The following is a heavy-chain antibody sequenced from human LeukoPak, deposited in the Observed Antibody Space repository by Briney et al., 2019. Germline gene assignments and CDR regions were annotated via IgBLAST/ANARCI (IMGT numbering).Heavy chain of an antibody. CDR2: ISAYNGNT. CDR3: ARDLVVRGLRPNWFDP. J-gene: IGHJ5*02. D-gene: IGHD3-10*01. V-gene: IGHV1-18*01. CDR1: GYTFTSYG. Sequence: ASAKVSCKASGYTFTSYGISWVRQAPGQGLEWMGWISAYNGNTNYAQKLQGRVTMTTDTSTSTAYMELRSLRSDDTAVYYRARDLVVRGLRPNWFDPWGQGTLVTVSS.